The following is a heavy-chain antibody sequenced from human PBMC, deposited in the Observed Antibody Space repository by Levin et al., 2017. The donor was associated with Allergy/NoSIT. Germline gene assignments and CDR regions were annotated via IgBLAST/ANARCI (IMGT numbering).Heavy chain of an antibody. D-gene: IGHD2-2*02. CDR1: GGSISSYY. CDR3: AREIVSYCSSTSCYTHPYFDY. CDR2: IYTSGST. V-gene: IGHV4-4*07. J-gene: IGHJ4*02. Sequence: TASETLSLTCTVSGGSISSYYWSWIRQPAGKGLEWIGRIYTSGSTNYNPSLKSRVTMSVDTSKNQFSLKLSSVTAADTAVYYCAREIVSYCSSTSCYTHPYFDYWGQGTLVTVSS.